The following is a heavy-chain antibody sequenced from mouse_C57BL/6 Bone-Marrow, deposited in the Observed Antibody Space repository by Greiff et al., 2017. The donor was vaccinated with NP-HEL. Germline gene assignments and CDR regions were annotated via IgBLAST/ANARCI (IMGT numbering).Heavy chain of an antibody. J-gene: IGHJ4*01. CDR2: ISNGGGST. CDR3: ARHEGGDAMDY. CDR1: GFTFSDYY. Sequence: EVQRVESGGGLVQPGGSLKLSCAASGFTFSDYYMYWVRQTPEKRLEWVAYISNGGGSTYYPDTVKGRFTISRDNAKNTLYLQMSRLKSEDTAMYYCARHEGGDAMDYWGQGTSVTVSS. V-gene: IGHV5-12*01.